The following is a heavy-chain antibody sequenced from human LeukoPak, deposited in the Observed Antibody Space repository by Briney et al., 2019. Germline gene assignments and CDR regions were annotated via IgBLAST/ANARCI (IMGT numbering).Heavy chain of an antibody. CDR3: ARHGHYYDSSGYYYPFDY. D-gene: IGHD3-22*01. CDR1: GYSFTSYW. CDR2: IYPGDSDT. J-gene: IGHJ4*02. V-gene: IGHV5-51*01. Sequence: GESLKISCKGSGYSFTSYWIGWVRQMPGKGLECMGIIYPGDSDTRYSPSFQGQVTISADKSISTAYLQWSSLKASDTAMYYCARHGHYYDSSGYYYPFDYWGQGTLVTVSS.